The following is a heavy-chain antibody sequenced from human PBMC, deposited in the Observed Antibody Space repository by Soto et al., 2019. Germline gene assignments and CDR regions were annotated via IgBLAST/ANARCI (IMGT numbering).Heavy chain of an antibody. CDR3: ARDLYVRSGYSSFVI. D-gene: IGHD3-22*01. Sequence: ASVKVDSKASVHTFTSYGTAWVRQAPGQRLKWMGWISAYNGNTNYAQKLQGRVTMTTDTSTSTAYMELRSLRSDDTAVYYCARDLYVRSGYSSFVIRCQATLVT. CDR1: VHTFTSYG. J-gene: IGHJ3*02. CDR2: ISAYNGNT. V-gene: IGHV1-18*04.